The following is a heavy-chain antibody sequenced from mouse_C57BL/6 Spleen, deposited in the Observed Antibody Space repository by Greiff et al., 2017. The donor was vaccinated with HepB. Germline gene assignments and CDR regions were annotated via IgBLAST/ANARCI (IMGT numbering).Heavy chain of an antibody. J-gene: IGHJ4*01. D-gene: IGHD2-4*01. Sequence: VQLQQPGAELVKPGASVKMSCKASGYTFTSYWITWVKQRPGQGLEWIGDIYPGSGSTNYNEKFKSKATLTVDTSSSTAYMQLSSLTSEDSAVYYCARDDYDHYAMDYWGQGTAVTVSS. CDR3: ARDDYDHYAMDY. V-gene: IGHV1-55*01. CDR1: GYTFTSYW. CDR2: IYPGSGST.